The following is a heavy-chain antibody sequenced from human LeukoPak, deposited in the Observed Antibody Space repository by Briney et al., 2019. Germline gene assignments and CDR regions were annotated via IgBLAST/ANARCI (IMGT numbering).Heavy chain of an antibody. CDR3: AKCPLYYYYMDV. V-gene: IGHV3-23*01. CDR2: MSGSGDSI. Sequence: PGGSLRLSCAASGITFSSYAMSWVRQAPGKGLEWASVMSGSGDSIYYAESVKGRFTISRDNSKNTLYLQMNSLRGEDTAVYYCAKCPLYYYYMDVWGKGTTVTVSS. CDR1: GITFSSYA. J-gene: IGHJ6*03.